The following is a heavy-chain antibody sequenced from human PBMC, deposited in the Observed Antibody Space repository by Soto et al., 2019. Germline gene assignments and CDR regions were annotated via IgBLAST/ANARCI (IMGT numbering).Heavy chain of an antibody. V-gene: IGHV3-66*01. CDR1: GFTVSNNY. J-gene: IGHJ5*02. CDR3: TRGPGTTPGGNP. CDR2: IYSGGST. D-gene: IGHD1-1*01. Sequence: DVQLVESGGGLVQPGGSLRLSCAVSGFTVSNNYMSWVRQAPGKGLEWVSLIYSGGSTYYADSVKGRFTISRDNSKNTLYLKMNSLRAEDTAVYYCTRGPGTTPGGNPWGQGTLVTVSS.